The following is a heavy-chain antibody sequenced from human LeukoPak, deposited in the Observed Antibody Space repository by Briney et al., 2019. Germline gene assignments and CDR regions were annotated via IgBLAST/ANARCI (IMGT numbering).Heavy chain of an antibody. V-gene: IGHV4-34*01. J-gene: IGHJ4*02. CDR2: INHSGST. CDR1: GGSFRGYY. D-gene: IGHD1-26*01. Sequence: SETLSLTCAVYGGSFRGYYWSWIRQPPGKGLEWIGEINHSGSTDYNPSLKSRVTISVDTSKNQFSLKLSSVTAADTAVYYCARVPESVGINYFDSWGQGTQVTVSS. CDR3: ARVPESVGINYFDS.